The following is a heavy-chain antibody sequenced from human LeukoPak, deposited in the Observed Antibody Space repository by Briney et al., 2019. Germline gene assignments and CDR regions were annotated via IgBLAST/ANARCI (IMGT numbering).Heavy chain of an antibody. J-gene: IGHJ5*02. CDR1: GYTYTGYC. D-gene: IGHD2-2*01. CDR2: INPNSGGT. Sequence: ASVTVSRKASGYTYTGYCMHWVRQAPGQGLEWMGWINPNSGGTNYAQKFQGRLTMTRDTSISTAYMKLSRLRSDDTAVYYCARAGDGYCSSTSCDQRWFDPWGQGTLVTVSS. V-gene: IGHV1-2*02. CDR3: ARAGDGYCSSTSCDQRWFDP.